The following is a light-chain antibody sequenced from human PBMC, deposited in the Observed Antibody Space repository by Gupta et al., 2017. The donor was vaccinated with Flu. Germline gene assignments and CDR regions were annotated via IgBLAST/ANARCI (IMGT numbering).Light chain of an antibody. CDR3: ASYSRPNPQTLYV. J-gene: IGLJ1*01. V-gene: IGLV2-14*01. CDR1: SSDVGGYDF. Sequence: QSALTQPASVSGSPGQSITISCTGTSSDVGGYDFVSWYQQHPGRAPKLILFAVARLPSGTSSRFSGSKSGNTASLTISDLQSEDAADYYCASYSRPNPQTLYVFGTGTKVTVL. CDR2: AVA.